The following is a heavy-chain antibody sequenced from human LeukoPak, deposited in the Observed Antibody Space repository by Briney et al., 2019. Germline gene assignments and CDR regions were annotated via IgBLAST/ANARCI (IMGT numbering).Heavy chain of an antibody. Sequence: PSETLSLTCAVYGGSFSGYYWTWVRQPPGKGLEWIGEIIHSGSTNYNPSLKSRVTISVDTFKNQFSLKLSSVTAADTAVYYCARGPRTSDYGSSGYLNYWGQGILVTVSS. CDR1: GGSFSGYY. CDR3: ARGPRTSDYGSSGYLNY. D-gene: IGHD3-22*01. CDR2: IIHSGST. V-gene: IGHV4-34*01. J-gene: IGHJ4*02.